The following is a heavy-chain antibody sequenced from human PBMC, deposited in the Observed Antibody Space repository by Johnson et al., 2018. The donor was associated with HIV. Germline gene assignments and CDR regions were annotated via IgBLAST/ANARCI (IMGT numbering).Heavy chain of an antibody. V-gene: IGHV3-48*02. CDR2: ISSSCFTI. CDR1: GFTFNNYA. CDR3: ARDLRPPTRTFDL. Sequence: EVQLVESGGGFVQPGGSLRLSCAASGFTFNNYAMSWVRQAPGKGLEWVSLISSSCFTIQYADSVKGRVTISRDNAKNSLYLQMKSLRDEDTAVDYCARDLRPPTRTFDLWGQGTMVTVSS. J-gene: IGHJ3*01. D-gene: IGHD5/OR15-5a*01.